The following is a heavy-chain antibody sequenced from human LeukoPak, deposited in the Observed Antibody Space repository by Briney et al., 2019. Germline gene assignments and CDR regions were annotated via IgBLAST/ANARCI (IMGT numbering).Heavy chain of an antibody. D-gene: IGHD2-15*01. CDR3: ARGGCSGGSCRRGADY. CDR2: ISAYNGNT. CDR1: GYTFTSYG. Sequence: ASVKVSCKASGYTFTSYGISWVRQAPGQGLEWMGWISAYNGNTNYAQELQGRVTMTTDTSTSTAYMELRSLRSDDTAVYYCARGGCSGGSCRRGADYWGQGTLVTVSS. V-gene: IGHV1-18*01. J-gene: IGHJ4*02.